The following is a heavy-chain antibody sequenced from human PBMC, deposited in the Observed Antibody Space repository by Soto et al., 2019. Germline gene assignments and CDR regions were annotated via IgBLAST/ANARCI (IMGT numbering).Heavy chain of an antibody. CDR2: INHRGST. D-gene: IGHD5-12*01. V-gene: IGHV4-34*01. CDR3: AREKAIKGRPREC. J-gene: IGHJ4*01. CDR1: CGSFIGYY. Sequence: SETLSLTCAVCCGSFIGYYWSCILQPPGQGLEWIGEINHRGSTNYNPSLKSRVAISVDTSKNQFSLKVRSVTAADTAVYYCAREKAIKGRPRECWGQGILVTVYS.